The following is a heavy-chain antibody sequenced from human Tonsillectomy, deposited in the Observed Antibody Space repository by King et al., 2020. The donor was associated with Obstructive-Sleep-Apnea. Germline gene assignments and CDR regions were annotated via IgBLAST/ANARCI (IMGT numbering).Heavy chain of an antibody. CDR2: IWYDGSNK. Sequence: VQLVESGGGVVQPGRSLRLSCAASGFTFSSYGMHWVRQAPGKGLEWVAVIWYDGSNKYYADSVKGRFTISRDNSKNTLYLQMNSLRAEDTAVYYCARTGVERGYYVDYWGQGTLVTVSS. CDR1: GFTFSSYG. CDR3: ARTGVERGYYVDY. D-gene: IGHD1-14*01. V-gene: IGHV3-33*01. J-gene: IGHJ4*02.